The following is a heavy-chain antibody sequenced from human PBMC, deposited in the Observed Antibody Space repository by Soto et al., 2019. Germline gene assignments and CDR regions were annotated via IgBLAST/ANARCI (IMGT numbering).Heavy chain of an antibody. D-gene: IGHD6-13*01. CDR2: ISGSGGNT. J-gene: IGHJ4*02. Sequence: GGSLRLSCAASGFTFSSYAMSWVRQAPGKGLEWVSAISGSGGNTYYADSVKGRFTISRDNSKNTLYLQMNSLRAEDTAVYYCAKDPYSSSWSAPNFDYWGQGTLVTVSS. CDR1: GFTFSSYA. V-gene: IGHV3-23*01. CDR3: AKDPYSSSWSAPNFDY.